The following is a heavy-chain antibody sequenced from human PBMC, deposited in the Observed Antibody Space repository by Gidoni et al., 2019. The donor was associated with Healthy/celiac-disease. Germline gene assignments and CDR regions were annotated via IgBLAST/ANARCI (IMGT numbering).Heavy chain of an antibody. J-gene: IGHJ4*02. D-gene: IGHD3-22*01. Sequence: EVQLVESGGGLVKPGGSLRLSCAAAGFTFSSYSMNWVRQAPGKGLEWVTSISSSSSYRYYADSVKGRFTISRDTAKNSLYLQMNSLRAEDTAVYYCARESDSSGAFDYWGQGTLVTVSS. CDR3: ARESDSSGAFDY. CDR2: ISSSSSYR. CDR1: GFTFSSYS. V-gene: IGHV3-21*01.